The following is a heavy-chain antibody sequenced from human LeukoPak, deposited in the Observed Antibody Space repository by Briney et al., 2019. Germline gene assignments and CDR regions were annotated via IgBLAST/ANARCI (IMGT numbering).Heavy chain of an antibody. Sequence: SSVTVSCKASGGTFSSYAISWVRQAPGQGLAWMGGIIPIFGTANYAQKFQGRVTITADESTSTAYMELSSLRSEDTAMYYWARGKSRDAFDIWGQGTMVTVSS. CDR3: ARGKSRDAFDI. CDR1: GGTFSSYA. V-gene: IGHV1-69*01. CDR2: IIPIFGTA. J-gene: IGHJ3*02. D-gene: IGHD3-10*01.